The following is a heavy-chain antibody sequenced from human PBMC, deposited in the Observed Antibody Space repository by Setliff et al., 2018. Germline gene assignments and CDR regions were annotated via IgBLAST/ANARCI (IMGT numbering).Heavy chain of an antibody. V-gene: IGHV1-69*05. D-gene: IGHD3-3*01. CDR2: IIPIFGTA. Sequence: RASVKVSCKASGGTFSSYAISWVRQAPGQGLEWMGGIIPIFGTANYAQKFQGRVKMTRDTSTNTVYMQLNSLRFEDRAVYYGARENTAKNFWGEESDYWGQGTLVTVSS. J-gene: IGHJ4*02. CDR3: ARENTAKNFWGEESDY. CDR1: GGTFSSYA.